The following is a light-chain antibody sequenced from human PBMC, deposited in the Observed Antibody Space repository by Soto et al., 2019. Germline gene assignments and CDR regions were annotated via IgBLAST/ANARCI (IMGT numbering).Light chain of an antibody. CDR1: QDISNY. Sequence: DIPMTQSPSSLSASVGDRVTITCQASQDISNYLNWYQQEPGKAPKLLIYDASNLKTGVPSRFSGSGSGTDFTFTISSLQPEDIATYYCQQYDNLPRVTFGPGTKVDIK. CDR3: QQYDNLPRVT. CDR2: DAS. V-gene: IGKV1-33*01. J-gene: IGKJ3*01.